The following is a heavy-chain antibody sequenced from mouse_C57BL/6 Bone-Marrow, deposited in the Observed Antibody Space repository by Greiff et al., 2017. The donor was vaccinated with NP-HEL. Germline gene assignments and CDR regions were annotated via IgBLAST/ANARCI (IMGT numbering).Heavy chain of an antibody. CDR1: GYTFTSYD. CDR3: ARMGLDYYGKGSYAMDY. J-gene: IGHJ4*01. D-gene: IGHD1-1*01. CDR2: IYPRAGST. V-gene: IGHV1-85*01. Sequence: VQLQQSGPELVKPGASVKLSCKASGYTFTSYDINWVKQRPGQGLEWIGWIYPRAGSTKYNEKFKGKATLTVDTSSSTAYMELHSLTSEDSAVYFCARMGLDYYGKGSYAMDYWGQGTSVTVSS.